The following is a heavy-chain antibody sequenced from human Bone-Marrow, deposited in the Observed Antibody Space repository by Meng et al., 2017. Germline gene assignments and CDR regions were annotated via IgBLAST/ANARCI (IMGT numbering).Heavy chain of an antibody. CDR2: IYHSGST. CDR3: ARERVSSSWSPDAFDI. V-gene: IGHV4-38-2*02. Sequence: SETLSLTCTVSGYSISSGYYWGWIRQPPGKGLEWIGSIYHSGSTYYNPSLKSRVTISVDTSKNQFSLKLSSVTAADTAVYYCARERVSSSWSPDAFDIWGQGTMVTVSS. D-gene: IGHD6-13*01. CDR1: GYSISSGYY. J-gene: IGHJ3*02.